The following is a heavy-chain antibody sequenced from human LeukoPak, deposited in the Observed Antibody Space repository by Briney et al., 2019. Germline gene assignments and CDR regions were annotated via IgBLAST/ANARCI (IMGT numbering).Heavy chain of an antibody. CDR1: GYRFTSYW. Sequence: GESLQISCKGSGYRFTSYWIGWVRQLPGKGLEWMGIIYPGDSESRYSPSFQGQVTISADKSISTAYLQWSSLKASDTAMYYCARQKNAPWDYWGQGTLVTVSS. V-gene: IGHV5-51*01. J-gene: IGHJ4*02. CDR3: ARQKNAPWDY. D-gene: IGHD2/OR15-2a*01. CDR2: IYPGDSES.